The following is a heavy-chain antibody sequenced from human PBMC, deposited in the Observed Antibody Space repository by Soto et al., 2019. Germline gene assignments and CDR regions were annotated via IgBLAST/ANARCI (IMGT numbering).Heavy chain of an antibody. J-gene: IGHJ4*02. CDR2: ISYDGSNK. V-gene: IGHV3-30*18. D-gene: IGHD6-19*01. Sequence: QVQLVESGGGVVQPGRSLRLSCAASGFTFSSYGMHWVRQAPGKGLEWVAVISYDGSNKYYADSVKGRFTISRDNSKNTLYLQMNSLRAEDTAVYYCAKDRPLRSGWYGTLDYWGQGTLVTVSS. CDR1: GFTFSSYG. CDR3: AKDRPLRSGWYGTLDY.